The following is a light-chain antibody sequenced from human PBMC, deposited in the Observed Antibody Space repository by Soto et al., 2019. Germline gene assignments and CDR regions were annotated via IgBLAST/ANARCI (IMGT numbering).Light chain of an antibody. Sequence: DIQMTQSPSSLSASVGDRVTITCQASQDISNYLNWYQQKPGKAPKLLIYDASNLETGVPSRFSGSGSGTDFTLTISRLEPEDFAVYYCQQYGSSQGYTFGQGTKLEIK. CDR1: QDISNY. CDR2: DAS. V-gene: IGKV1-33*01. CDR3: QQYGSSQGYT. J-gene: IGKJ2*01.